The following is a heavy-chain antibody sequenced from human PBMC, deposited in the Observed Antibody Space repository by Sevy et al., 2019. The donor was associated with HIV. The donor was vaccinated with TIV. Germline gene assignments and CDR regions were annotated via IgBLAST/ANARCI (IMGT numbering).Heavy chain of an antibody. V-gene: IGHV1-46*01. CDR2: INPRGGST. CDR3: ARDLDVVVVAATPDYYYYYGLDV. D-gene: IGHD2-15*01. J-gene: IGHJ6*02. CDR1: GYTFTSYY. Sequence: ASVKVSCKASGYTFTSYYMHWVRQAPGQGLEWMGIINPRGGSTSYALKFQGRVTMTRDTSTSTVYMELSSLRSEDTAVYYCARDLDVVVVAATPDYYYYYGLDVWGQGTTVTVSS.